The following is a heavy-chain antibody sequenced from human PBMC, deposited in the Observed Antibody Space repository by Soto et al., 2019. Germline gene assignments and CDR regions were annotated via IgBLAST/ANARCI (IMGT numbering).Heavy chain of an antibody. D-gene: IGHD2-8*01. Sequence: NPXGSLRLHCAVSGFSFSAYYMSWIRQTPGKGLEWVSYISFNGDVTRYSDSVEGRFTVSRDNAKKSLYLQMNRLRVEDTAVYYCARQNGHPGHNYAMDVWGQGTTVTVSS. CDR1: GFSFSAYY. CDR2: ISFNGDVT. V-gene: IGHV3-11*01. J-gene: IGHJ6*02. CDR3: ARQNGHPGHNYAMDV.